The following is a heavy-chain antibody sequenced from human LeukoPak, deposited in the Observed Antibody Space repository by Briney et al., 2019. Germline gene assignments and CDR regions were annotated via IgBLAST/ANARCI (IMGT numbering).Heavy chain of an antibody. CDR3: AKVGSSGWFFDY. V-gene: IGHV3-74*01. CDR2: MNSDGSST. CDR1: GFPFSSYW. J-gene: IGHJ4*02. D-gene: IGHD6-19*01. Sequence: GGSLRLSCAASGFPFSSYWMHWVRQAPGKGLVWVSRMNSDGSSTRYADSVKGRFTISRDNSKNSLYLQMNSLRAEDTALYYCAKVGSSGWFFDYWGQGTLVTVSS.